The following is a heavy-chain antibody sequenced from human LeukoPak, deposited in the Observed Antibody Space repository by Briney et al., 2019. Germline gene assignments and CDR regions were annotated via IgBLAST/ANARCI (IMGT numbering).Heavy chain of an antibody. CDR1: GFTFSSYA. CDR2: ISYNESNK. D-gene: IGHD3-16*02. CDR3: ARELNDYVWGSYRSDTALDY. J-gene: IGHJ4*02. V-gene: IGHV3-30*01. Sequence: GGSLRLSCAASGFTFSSYAMHRVRQAPGKALEWVAVISYNESNKYYADSVKGRFTISRDNSKNTLYLQMNSLRAEDTAVYYCARELNDYVWGSYRSDTALDYWGQGTLVTVSS.